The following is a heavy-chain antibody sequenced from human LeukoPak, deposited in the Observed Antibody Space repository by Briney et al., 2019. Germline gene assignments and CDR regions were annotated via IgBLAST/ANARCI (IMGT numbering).Heavy chain of an antibody. CDR2: IYYSGST. Sequence: SETLSLTCTVSGXSISSSSYYWGWIRQPPGKGLEWIVSIYYSGSTYYNPSLKSRVTISVDTSKNQFSLKLSSVTAADTAVYYCARDFYGSGSYVYWGQGTLVTVSS. CDR1: GXSISSSSYY. D-gene: IGHD3-10*01. J-gene: IGHJ4*02. V-gene: IGHV4-39*01. CDR3: ARDFYGSGSYVY.